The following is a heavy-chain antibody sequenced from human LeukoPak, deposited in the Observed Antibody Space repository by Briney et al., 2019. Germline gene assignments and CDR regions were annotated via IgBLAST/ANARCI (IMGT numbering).Heavy chain of an antibody. D-gene: IGHD3-9*01. V-gene: IGHV1-46*01. J-gene: IGHJ4*02. CDR2: INPSGGST. CDR1: GYTFTSYY. Sequence: GASVKVSCKASGYTFTSYYMHWVRQAPGQGLEWMGIINPSGGSTSYAQKFQGRVTMTRDMSTNTVYMELSSLRSDDTAVYYCGRVGDILTGYPYYFDYWGQGTLVTVSS. CDR3: GRVGDILTGYPYYFDY.